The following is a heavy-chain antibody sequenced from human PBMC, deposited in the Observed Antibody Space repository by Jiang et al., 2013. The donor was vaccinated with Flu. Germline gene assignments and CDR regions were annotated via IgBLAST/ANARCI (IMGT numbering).Heavy chain of an antibody. V-gene: IGHV3-23*01. Sequence: SAISGSGGSTYYADSVKGRFTISRDNAKNSLYLQMNSLRAEDTAVYYCAREGIAAAGASAPLYYYYGMDVWGQGTTVTVSS. D-gene: IGHD6-13*01. CDR3: AREGIAAAGASAPLYYYYGMDV. CDR2: ISGSGGST. J-gene: IGHJ6*02.